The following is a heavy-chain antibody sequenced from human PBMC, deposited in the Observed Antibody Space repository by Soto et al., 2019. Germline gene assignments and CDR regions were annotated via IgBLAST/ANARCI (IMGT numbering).Heavy chain of an antibody. V-gene: IGHV4-31*03. D-gene: IGHD2-8*01. J-gene: IGHJ4*02. CDR3: AREARGGVEGIFDY. CDR2: IYYSGST. CDR1: GGSISSGGYY. Sequence: QVQLQESGPGLVKPSQTLSLTCTVSGGSISSGGYYWSWIRQHPGKGLEWIGYIYYSGSTYYNPSLKSRVTITVDTSKNQYSLKLSSVTAADTAVYYCAREARGGVEGIFDYWGQGTLVTVSS.